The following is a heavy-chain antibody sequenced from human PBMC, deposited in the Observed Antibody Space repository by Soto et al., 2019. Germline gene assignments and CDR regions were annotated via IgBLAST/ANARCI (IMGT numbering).Heavy chain of an antibody. V-gene: IGHV4-61*01. CDR2: IYYSGST. CDR1: GGSVSSGSYY. CDR3: ARCPIAARPYYDY. J-gene: IGHJ4*02. D-gene: IGHD6-6*01. Sequence: QVQLQESGPGLVKPSETLSLTCTVSGGSVSSGSYYWSWIRHPPGKGLEWIGYIYYSGSTNYNPSLKSRVTISGDTSQNQFSLKLSAVTAADTAVYYCARCPIAARPYYDYLGQGTLVTVSS.